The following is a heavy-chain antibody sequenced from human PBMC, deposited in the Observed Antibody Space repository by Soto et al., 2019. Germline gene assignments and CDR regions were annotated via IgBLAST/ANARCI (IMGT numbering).Heavy chain of an antibody. CDR2: IYYNGNT. CDR1: GGCVSSGSYY. D-gene: IGHD2-15*01. Sequence: SETLSLTCTVYGGCVSSGSYYWSWIRQPPGKGLEWIGYIYYNGNTNYNPSLKSRVTISVDTSKSQFSLKLSSVTAADTAVYYCASALYCSGGSCSFDPWGQGTLVTVS. V-gene: IGHV4-61*01. CDR3: ASALYCSGGSCSFDP. J-gene: IGHJ5*02.